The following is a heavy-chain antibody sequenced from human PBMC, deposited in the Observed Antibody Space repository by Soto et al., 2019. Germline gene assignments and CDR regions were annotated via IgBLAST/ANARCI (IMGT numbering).Heavy chain of an antibody. Sequence: ASVQVSCKASCYTFTSYGISWVRQAPGQGLEWMGRISAYNGNTNYAQNLQGRVTMTTDTSTSTAYMVLRSLRSDDTAVYYCARGGSVHWGPEAGRFTRDYFYGMDVWGPGTTVTVSS. CDR2: ISAYNGNT. D-gene: IGHD3-16*02. J-gene: IGHJ6*02. CDR3: ARGGSVHWGPEAGRFTRDYFYGMDV. CDR1: CYTFTSYG. V-gene: IGHV1-18*01.